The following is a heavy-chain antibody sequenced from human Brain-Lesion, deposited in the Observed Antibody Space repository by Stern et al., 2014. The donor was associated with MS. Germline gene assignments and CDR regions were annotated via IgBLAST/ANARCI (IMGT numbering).Heavy chain of an antibody. J-gene: IGHJ6*02. CDR2: IFNSGST. D-gene: IGHD2-2*01. CDR1: GGSISSGGYY. Sequence: QLQLQESGPGLVKPSQTLSLSCTVSGGSISSGGYYWSWIRPPAGKGLEWIGRIFNSGSTSYNPSLKSRVTISIDTSKNQFSLRLNSMTAADTAVYYCARGRVVPGFQYYATDVWGQGTTVIVSS. V-gene: IGHV4-61*02. CDR3: ARGRVVPGFQYYATDV.